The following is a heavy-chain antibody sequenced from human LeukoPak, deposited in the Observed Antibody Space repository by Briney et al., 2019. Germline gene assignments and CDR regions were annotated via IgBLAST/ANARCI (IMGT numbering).Heavy chain of an antibody. CDR1: GFTLSSYW. J-gene: IGHJ4*02. CDR3: ARVGEMAGFDY. D-gene: IGHD5-24*01. V-gene: IGHV3-7*05. CDR2: IKEDGSEK. Sequence: PGGSLRLSCAASGFTLSSYWMSWVRQAPGKGLEWVANIKEDGSEKYYVDSVKGRFTISRDNAKNSLYLQMNSLRAEDTAVYYCARVGEMAGFDYWGQGTLVTVSS.